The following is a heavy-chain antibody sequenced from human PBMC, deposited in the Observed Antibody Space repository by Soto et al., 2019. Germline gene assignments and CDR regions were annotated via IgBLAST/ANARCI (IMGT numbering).Heavy chain of an antibody. CDR1: GFTFSSYA. CDR2: ISYDGSNK. Sequence: GGSLRLSCAASGFTFSSYAMHWVRQAPGKGLEWVAVISYDGSNKYYADSVKGRFTISRDNSKNTLYLQMNSLRAEDTAVYYCARDGSIFGTSYFDYWGQGTLVTVSS. D-gene: IGHD3-3*01. J-gene: IGHJ4*02. CDR3: ARDGSIFGTSYFDY. V-gene: IGHV3-30-3*01.